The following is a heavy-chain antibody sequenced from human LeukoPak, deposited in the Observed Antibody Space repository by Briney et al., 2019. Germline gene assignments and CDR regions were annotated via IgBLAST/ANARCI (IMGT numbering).Heavy chain of an antibody. CDR2: IRYDGSNK. Sequence: GGSLRLSCAASGFTFSSYGMHWVRQAPGKGLEWVAFIRYDGSNKYYADSVKGRFTISRDNSKNTLYLQMNSLRAEDTAVYYCAKDDSIAVAGTLDYWGQGTLVTVSS. D-gene: IGHD6-19*01. CDR3: AKDDSIAVAGTLDY. CDR1: GFTFSSYG. V-gene: IGHV3-30*02. J-gene: IGHJ4*02.